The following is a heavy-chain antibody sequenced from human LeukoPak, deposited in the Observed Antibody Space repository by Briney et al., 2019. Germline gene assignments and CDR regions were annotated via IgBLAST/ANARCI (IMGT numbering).Heavy chain of an antibody. CDR3: ASGVGATPFLFDY. CDR1: GGTFSSYA. J-gene: IGHJ4*02. Sequence: SVKVSCKASGGTFSSYAISWVRQAPGQGLEWMGRIIPIFGIANYAQKFQGRVTITADKSTSTAYMELSSLRSEDTAVYYCASGVGATPFLFDYWGQGTLVTVSS. D-gene: IGHD1-26*01. V-gene: IGHV1-69*04. CDR2: IIPIFGIA.